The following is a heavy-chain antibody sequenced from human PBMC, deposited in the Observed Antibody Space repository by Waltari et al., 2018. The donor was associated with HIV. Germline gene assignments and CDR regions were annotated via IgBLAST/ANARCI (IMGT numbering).Heavy chain of an antibody. Sequence: QVQLQQWGAGLLKPSETLSLTCAVYGGSFSGYYWSWIRQPPGKGLEWIGEINHSGSTNYNPSRKSRVTISVDTSKNQFSLKLSSVTAADTAVYYCARGMIRHYFDYWGQGTLVTVSS. CDR2: INHSGST. J-gene: IGHJ4*02. CDR3: ARGMIRHYFDY. V-gene: IGHV4-34*01. D-gene: IGHD3-16*01. CDR1: GGSFSGYY.